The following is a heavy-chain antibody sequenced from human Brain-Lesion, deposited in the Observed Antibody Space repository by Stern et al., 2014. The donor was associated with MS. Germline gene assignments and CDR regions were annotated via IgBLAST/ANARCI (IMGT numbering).Heavy chain of an antibody. CDR2: INPHTGGT. Sequence: VQLVESGAEVKKPGASVKVSCKTSGYIFTGYYIHWVRQAPGQGLEWMAWINPHTGGTNYEQKFQGRVTMSRDTSISTAYVELSSLTSDDTAVYYCARDQRGITIFGVVTDYYYLGMDVWGQGTTVTVSS. D-gene: IGHD3-3*01. V-gene: IGHV1-2*02. CDR3: ARDQRGITIFGVVTDYYYLGMDV. CDR1: GYIFTGYY. J-gene: IGHJ6*02.